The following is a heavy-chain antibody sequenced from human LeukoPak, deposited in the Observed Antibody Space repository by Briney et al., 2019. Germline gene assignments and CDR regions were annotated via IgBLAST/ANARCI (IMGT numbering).Heavy chain of an antibody. Sequence: SVKVSCKASGGTFSSYAISWVRQAPGQGLEWMGRIIPILGIANYAQKFQGRVTITADKSTSTAYMELSSLRSEDTAVYYCARGSVVPAATLYYYYGMDVWGQGTTVTVSS. V-gene: IGHV1-69*04. D-gene: IGHD2-2*01. CDR1: GGTFSSYA. J-gene: IGHJ6*02. CDR2: IIPILGIA. CDR3: ARGSVVPAATLYYYYGMDV.